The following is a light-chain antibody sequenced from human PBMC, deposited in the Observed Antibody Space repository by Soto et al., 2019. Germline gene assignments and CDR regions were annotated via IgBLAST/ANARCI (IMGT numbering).Light chain of an antibody. Sequence: DIQMTQSPSTLSASVGDRVTITCRASQSISSWLAWYQQKPGKAPKLLIYKASSLESGVPSRFSGSGSGTEFTLPISSLQPDDFATYYCQQYNSYLGTFGQGTKVEIK. V-gene: IGKV1-5*03. CDR2: KAS. J-gene: IGKJ1*01. CDR1: QSISSW. CDR3: QQYNSYLGT.